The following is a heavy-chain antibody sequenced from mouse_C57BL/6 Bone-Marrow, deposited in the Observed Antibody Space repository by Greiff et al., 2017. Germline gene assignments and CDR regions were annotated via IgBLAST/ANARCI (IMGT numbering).Heavy chain of an antibody. J-gene: IGHJ4*01. V-gene: IGHV1-26*01. CDR2: INPNNGGT. CDR3: SGVRPFLYARDY. CDR1: GYTFTDYY. Sequence: VQLPQSGPELVKPGASVKISCTASGYTFTDYYMNWVKQSHGKSLEWIGDINPNNGGTSYNQQFKGKATLTVDKSASTAYMELRSLTSGHSAVYYCSGVRPFLYARDYWGQGTSVTVSS. D-gene: IGHD2-14*01.